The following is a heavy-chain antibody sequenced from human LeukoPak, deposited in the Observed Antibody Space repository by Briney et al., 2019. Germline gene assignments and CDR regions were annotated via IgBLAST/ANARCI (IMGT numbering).Heavy chain of an antibody. Sequence: SETLSLTCTVSGGSISSSSYYWGWLPQPPGKGLEWNGSIYYSGSTYYNPSLKSRVTISVDTSKNQFSLKLSSVTAADTAVYYCARGITMIVVVPYNWFDPWGQGTLVTVSS. J-gene: IGHJ5*02. CDR1: GGSISSSSYY. V-gene: IGHV4-39*07. D-gene: IGHD3-22*01. CDR2: IYYSGST. CDR3: ARGITMIVVVPYNWFDP.